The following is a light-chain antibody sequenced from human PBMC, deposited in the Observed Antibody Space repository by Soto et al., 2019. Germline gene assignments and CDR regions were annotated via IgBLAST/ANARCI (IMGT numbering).Light chain of an antibody. CDR3: QQYNNWPPTWT. V-gene: IGKV3-15*01. CDR1: QSVSSN. J-gene: IGKJ1*01. CDR2: AVS. Sequence: EIMIPQSPDTLSVSQGERATLSCRAIQSVSSNLAWYQQKPGQAPRLLIYAVSTRATGIPARFSGSGSGTEFTLTINSLQSEDFAVYYCQQYNNWPPTWTFGQGTKVDIK.